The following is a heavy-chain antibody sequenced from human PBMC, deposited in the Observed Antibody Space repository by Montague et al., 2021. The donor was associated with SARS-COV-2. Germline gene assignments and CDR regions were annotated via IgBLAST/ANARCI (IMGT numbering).Heavy chain of an antibody. CDR1: GFTFSSYA. CDR2: ISGSGGST. Sequence: SLRLSCAASGFTFSSYAMSWVRQAPGKGLEWVSAISGSGGSTYYSDSXXGRFTISRDNSKNTLYLHMNSLRAEDTAVYYCAKASWIQLWFRTPYFDYWGQGTLVTVSS. J-gene: IGHJ4*02. CDR3: AKASWIQLWFRTPYFDY. D-gene: IGHD5-18*01. V-gene: IGHV3-23*01.